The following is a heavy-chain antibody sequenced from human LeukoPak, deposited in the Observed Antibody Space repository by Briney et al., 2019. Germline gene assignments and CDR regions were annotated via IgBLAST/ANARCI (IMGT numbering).Heavy chain of an antibody. CDR3: ARVPTYCSGGSCYSAGYYYYYMDV. Sequence: SETLSLTCSVSAYSISSGYYWGWIRQPPGQGLEWIGSIHHTGYTFYNPSVKSRITISVDTSKNQFSLKLTSVTAADTAVYYCARVPTYCSGGSCYSAGYYYYYMDVWGKGTTVTISS. CDR1: AYSISSGYY. D-gene: IGHD2-15*01. J-gene: IGHJ6*03. V-gene: IGHV4-38-2*02. CDR2: IHHTGYT.